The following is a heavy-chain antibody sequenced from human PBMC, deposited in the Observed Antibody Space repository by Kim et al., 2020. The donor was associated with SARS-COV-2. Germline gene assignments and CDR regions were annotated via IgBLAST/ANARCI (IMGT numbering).Heavy chain of an antibody. V-gene: IGHV3-30*03. J-gene: IGHJ6*02. Sequence: EDYADSVKGRLTIYRDNFKNTLYLQVNSLRAEDTALYYCAREGDTSGLDVWGQGTTVTVSS. CDR3: AREGDTSGLDV. D-gene: IGHD1-26*01. CDR2: E.